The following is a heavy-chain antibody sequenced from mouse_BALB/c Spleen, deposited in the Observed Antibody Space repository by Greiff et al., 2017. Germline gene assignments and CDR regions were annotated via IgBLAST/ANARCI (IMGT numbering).Heavy chain of an antibody. J-gene: IGHJ4*01. V-gene: IGHV5-6*01. Sequence: EVKLMESGGDLVKPGGSLKLSCAASGFTFSSYGMSWVRQTPDKRLEWVATISSGGSYTYYPDSVKGRFTISRDNAKNTLYLQMSSLKSEDTAMYYCARLDGYDRPPGYAMDYWGQGTSVTVSS. D-gene: IGHD2-2*01. CDR3: ARLDGYDRPPGYAMDY. CDR1: GFTFSSYG. CDR2: ISSGGSYT.